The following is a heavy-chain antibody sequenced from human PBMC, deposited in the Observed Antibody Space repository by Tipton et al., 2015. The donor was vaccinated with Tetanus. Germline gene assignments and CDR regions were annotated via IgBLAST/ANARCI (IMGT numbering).Heavy chain of an antibody. D-gene: IGHD3-22*01. Sequence: SLRLSCAASGFTFSSYGMHWVRQAPGKGLEWVAVISYDGSNKYYADSVKGRFTISRDNSKNTLYLQMNSLRAEDTAVYYCAKTGYRSDDREGAFDIWGQGTMVAVSS. V-gene: IGHV3-30*18. CDR1: GFTFSSYG. CDR2: ISYDGSNK. CDR3: AKTGYRSDDREGAFDI. J-gene: IGHJ3*02.